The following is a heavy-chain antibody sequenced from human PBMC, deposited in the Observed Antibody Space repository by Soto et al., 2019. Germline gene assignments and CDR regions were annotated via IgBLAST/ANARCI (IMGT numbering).Heavy chain of an antibody. V-gene: IGHV1-58*02. CDR2: IVVGSGNT. CDR1: GFTFTSSA. Sequence: ASVKVSCKASGFTFTSSAMQWVRQARGQRLEWIGWIVVGSGNTNYAQKFQERVTITRDMSTSTAYMELSSLRSEVTAVYYCAAAPYGVAYDAFDIWGQGTMVTVSS. D-gene: IGHD3-10*01. CDR3: AAAPYGVAYDAFDI. J-gene: IGHJ3*02.